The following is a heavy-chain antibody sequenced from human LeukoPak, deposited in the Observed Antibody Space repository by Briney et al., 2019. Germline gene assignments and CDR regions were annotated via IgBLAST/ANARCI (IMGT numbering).Heavy chain of an antibody. D-gene: IGHD3-16*02. CDR3: ASYGNDYVWGSYRYIMDY. V-gene: IGHV3-7*01. Sequence: PGGSLRLSCAASGFTFSSYWMSWVRQAPGKGLEWVANIKQDGSEKYYVDSVKGRFTISRDNAKNSLYLQMNSLRAEDTAVYYCASYGNDYVWGSYRYIMDYWGQGTLVTVSS. CDR1: GFTFSSYW. CDR2: IKQDGSEK. J-gene: IGHJ4*02.